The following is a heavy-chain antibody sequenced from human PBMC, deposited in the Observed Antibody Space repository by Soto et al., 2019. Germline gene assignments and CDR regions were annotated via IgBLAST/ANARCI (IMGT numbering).Heavy chain of an antibody. CDR1: GDTFTDYY. J-gene: IGHJ4*02. V-gene: IGHV1-46*01. D-gene: IGHD2-21*02. Sequence: QVQLMQSGAEVKKPGASVKVSCKASGDTFTDYYIHWVRQAPGQGLEWMGTVNPSGGHTTYAQHFLGRVTMARDTSTSTLYMELTSLISEDTAVYYCARGGHVVVVTAALDYWGQGTLVTVSS. CDR2: VNPSGGHT. CDR3: ARGGHVVVVTAALDY.